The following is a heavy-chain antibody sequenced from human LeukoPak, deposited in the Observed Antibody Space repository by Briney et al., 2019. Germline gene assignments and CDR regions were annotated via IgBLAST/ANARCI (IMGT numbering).Heavy chain of an antibody. CDR2: IYYSGST. CDR1: GGSISSYY. CDR3: ARQVKYYYGSGSYSYGMDV. D-gene: IGHD3-10*01. J-gene: IGHJ6*02. Sequence: SETLSLTCTVSGGSISSYYWSCIRQPPGKGLEWIGYIYYSGSTNYNPSLKSRVTISVDTSKNQFSLKLSSVTAADTAVYYCARQVKYYYGSGSYSYGMDVWGQGTTVTVSS. V-gene: IGHV4-59*08.